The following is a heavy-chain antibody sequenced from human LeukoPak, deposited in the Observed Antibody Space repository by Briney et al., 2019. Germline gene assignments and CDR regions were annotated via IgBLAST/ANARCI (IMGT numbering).Heavy chain of an antibody. Sequence: GESLKISCKGSGYSFTSYWIGWVRQLPGKGLEWMGFIYPGDSDTRYSPSFQSQVTISADKSISTAYLQWSSLKASDTAMYYCARLVVVTASFFDYCGQGTLVTVSS. V-gene: IGHV5-51*01. D-gene: IGHD2-21*02. J-gene: IGHJ4*02. CDR2: IYPGDSDT. CDR1: GYSFTSYW. CDR3: ARLVVVTASFFDY.